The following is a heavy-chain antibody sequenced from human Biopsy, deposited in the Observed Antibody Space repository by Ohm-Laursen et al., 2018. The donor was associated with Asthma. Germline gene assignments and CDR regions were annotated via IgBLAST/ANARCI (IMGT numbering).Heavy chain of an antibody. V-gene: IGHV1-69*13. CDR2: IMTVFGTT. CDR1: GGTFSNFA. J-gene: IGHJ6*02. Sequence: GASVKVSCKAPGGTFSNFAISWVRQAPGQGLEWLGGIMTVFGTTNYAQKFQGRVTITADESTSTAYMEVTSLRSEDTPIYYCARCQVGYSSGWSLLLKKIYYSGMDVWGQGTAVTVSS. D-gene: IGHD6-19*01. CDR3: ARCQVGYSSGWSLLLKKIYYSGMDV.